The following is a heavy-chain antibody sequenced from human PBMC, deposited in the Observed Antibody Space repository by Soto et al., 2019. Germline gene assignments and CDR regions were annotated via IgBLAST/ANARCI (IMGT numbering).Heavy chain of an antibody. D-gene: IGHD3-10*01. J-gene: IGHJ4*02. Sequence: XETLSLTCTVSGGSISSYYWGWIRQPPGKGLEWIGYIYYSGGTNYNPSLKSRVTISVDTSKNQFSLKLSSVTAADTAVYYCARARSLYGSGSYYNDYYFDYWGQGTLATVSS. CDR2: IYYSGGT. CDR3: ARARSLYGSGSYYNDYYFDY. V-gene: IGHV4-59*01. CDR1: GGSISSYY.